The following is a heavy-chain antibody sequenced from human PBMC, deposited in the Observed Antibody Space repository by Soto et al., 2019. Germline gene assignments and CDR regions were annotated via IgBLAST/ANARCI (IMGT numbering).Heavy chain of an antibody. Sequence: GGSLRLSCTGSGFTFGAYTMSWVRQAPGKGLEWVGSIRSTAYGAPTDVAASVKGRFTISADKSISTAYLQWSSLKASDTAMYYCARLLAARSYYYYGMDVWGQGTTVTVS. CDR2: IRSTAYGAPT. D-gene: IGHD6-6*01. J-gene: IGHJ6*02. CDR3: ARLLAARSYYYYGMDV. CDR1: GFTFGAYT. V-gene: IGHV3-49*04.